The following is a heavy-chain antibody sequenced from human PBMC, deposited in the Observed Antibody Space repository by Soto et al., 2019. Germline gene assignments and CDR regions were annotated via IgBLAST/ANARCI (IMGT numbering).Heavy chain of an antibody. CDR2: IKSKADGGTT. Sequence: EMQLVESGGDLVKPGGSLRLSCAASEFTFTNAWMNWVRQAPGKGLEWVGRIKSKADGGTTDYAAPVKGRFTISRDESQNTLYLQMNSLKTEDTAVYYCTSLYYGHWGQGTLVTVSS. CDR3: TSLYYGH. D-gene: IGHD3-16*02. V-gene: IGHV3-15*07. J-gene: IGHJ4*02. CDR1: EFTFTNAW.